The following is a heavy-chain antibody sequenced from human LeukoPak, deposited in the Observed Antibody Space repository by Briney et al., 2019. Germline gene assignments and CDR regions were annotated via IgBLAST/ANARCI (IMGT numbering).Heavy chain of an antibody. CDR1: GFTFTNYA. D-gene: IGHD3-9*01. CDR2: ITGSDGTS. V-gene: IGHV3-23*01. Sequence: GGALRLSCVASGFTFTNYAMSWVRQAPGKGLEWVSAITGSDGTSHYAHSVNGRFTISRDKSKNTLSLQVNSLRAEDTAVYYCAKWGDYDILTGYYVPDYWGQGTLVTVSS. CDR3: AKWGDYDILTGYYVPDY. J-gene: IGHJ4*02.